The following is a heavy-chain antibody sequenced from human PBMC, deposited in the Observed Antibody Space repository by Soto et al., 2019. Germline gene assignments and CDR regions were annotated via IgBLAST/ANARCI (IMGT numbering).Heavy chain of an antibody. J-gene: IGHJ4*02. Sequence: EVQLLESGGGLVQPGGSLRLSCAASRFTFSSYAMSWVRQAPGKGLEWVSAISDSGGYTYYADSVKGRFTVSRDNSKSTLYRQMNSLRAEDTAVYYCAARLDSSGYTPFDYWGQGTLVTVSS. CDR3: AARLDSSGYTPFDY. CDR1: RFTFSSYA. D-gene: IGHD3-22*01. CDR2: ISDSGGYT. V-gene: IGHV3-23*01.